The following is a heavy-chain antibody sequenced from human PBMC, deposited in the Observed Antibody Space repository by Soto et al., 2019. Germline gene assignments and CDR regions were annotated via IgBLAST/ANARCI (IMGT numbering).Heavy chain of an antibody. Sequence: QVQLVQSGAEVKKLGSSVKVSCKASGGTFSSYAISWVRQAPGQGLEWMGGIIPIFGTANYAQKFQGRVTITADESTSTAYMELSSLRYEDTAVYYCASGLEVITYGTFDYWGQGTLVTVSS. V-gene: IGHV1-69*01. J-gene: IGHJ4*02. CDR1: GGTFSSYA. CDR2: IIPIFGTA. D-gene: IGHD3-22*01. CDR3: ASGLEVITYGTFDY.